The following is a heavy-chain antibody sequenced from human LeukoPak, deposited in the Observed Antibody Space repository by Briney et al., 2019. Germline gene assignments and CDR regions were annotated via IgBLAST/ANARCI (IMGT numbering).Heavy chain of an antibody. V-gene: IGHV4-59*01. D-gene: IGHD3-10*01. CDR3: ARGRSSMVRGYYYYYMDV. CDR1: GGSISSYY. Sequence: PSETLSLTCTVSGGSISSYYWSWIRQPPGKGLEWIGYIYYSGSTNYDPSLKSRVTISVDTSKNQFSLKLSSVTAADTAVYYCARGRSSMVRGYYYYYMDVWGKGTTVTISS. CDR2: IYYSGST. J-gene: IGHJ6*03.